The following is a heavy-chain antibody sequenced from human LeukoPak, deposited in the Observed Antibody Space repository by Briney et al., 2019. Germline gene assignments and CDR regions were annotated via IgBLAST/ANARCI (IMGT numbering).Heavy chain of an antibody. CDR3: ARVKSKVVGAFDI. J-gene: IGHJ3*02. Sequence: SETLSLTCAVSGGSISSSNWWSWVRQPPGKGLEWIGEIYHSGSTNYNPSLKSRVTISVDKSKNQFSLKLSSVTAADTAVYYCARVKSKVVGAFDIWGQGTMVTVSS. CDR2: IYHSGST. V-gene: IGHV4-4*02. D-gene: IGHD3-22*01. CDR1: GGSISSSNW.